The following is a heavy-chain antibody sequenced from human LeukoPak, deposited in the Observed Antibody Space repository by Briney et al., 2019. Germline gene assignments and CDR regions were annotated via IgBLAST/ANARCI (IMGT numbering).Heavy chain of an antibody. CDR1: GFTFSSYA. J-gene: IGHJ3*02. D-gene: IGHD6-19*01. CDR3: AVAGTGAFDI. CDR2: ISYDGSNK. V-gene: IGHV3-30-3*01. Sequence: GRSLRLSCAASGFTFSSYAMHWVRQAPGKGLEWVAVISYDGSNKYYADSVKGRFTISRDNSKNTLYLQMNSLRAEDTAVYYCAVAGTGAFDIWGQGTMVTVSS.